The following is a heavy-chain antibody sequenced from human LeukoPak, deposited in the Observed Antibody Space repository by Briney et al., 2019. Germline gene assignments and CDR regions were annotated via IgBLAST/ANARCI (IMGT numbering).Heavy chain of an antibody. J-gene: IGHJ4*02. CDR3: ARVYGSGSYTAILDY. D-gene: IGHD3-10*01. Sequence: GGSLRLSCAASGFTFISYTMNWVRQAPGKGLEWVSYISSTSTIYYADSVKGRFTISRDNAKNSLYLQMNSLRAEDTAVYYCARVYGSGSYTAILDYWGQGTLVTVSS. CDR2: ISSTSTI. CDR1: GFTFISYT. V-gene: IGHV3-48*04.